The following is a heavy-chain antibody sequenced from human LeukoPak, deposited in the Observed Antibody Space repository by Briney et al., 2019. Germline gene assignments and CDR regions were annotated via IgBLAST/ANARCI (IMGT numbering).Heavy chain of an antibody. D-gene: IGHD2-2*01. CDR2: IYYSGST. Sequence: PSETLSLTCTVSGGSISSGDYYWSWIRQPPGKGLEWIGYIYYSGSTYYNPSLMSRVTISVDTSKNQFSLKLSSVTAADTAVYYCARIIFCSSTSCYGYYFDYWGQGTLVTVSS. V-gene: IGHV4-30-4*08. CDR3: ARIIFCSSTSCYGYYFDY. CDR1: GGSISSGDYY. J-gene: IGHJ4*02.